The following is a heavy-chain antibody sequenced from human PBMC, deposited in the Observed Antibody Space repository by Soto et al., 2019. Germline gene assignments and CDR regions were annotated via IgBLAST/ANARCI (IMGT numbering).Heavy chain of an antibody. D-gene: IGHD3-10*01. CDR1: GGSISSYY. CDR2: IYTSGST. V-gene: IGHV4-4*07. CDR3: ARDRTVVRGVLYGMDV. J-gene: IGHJ6*02. Sequence: SETLSLTCTVSGGSISSYYWSWIRQPAGKGLEWIGRIYTSGSTNYNPSLKSRVTMSVDTSKNQFSLKLSSVTAADTAVYYCARDRTVVRGVLYGMDVWGQGTTVTVSS.